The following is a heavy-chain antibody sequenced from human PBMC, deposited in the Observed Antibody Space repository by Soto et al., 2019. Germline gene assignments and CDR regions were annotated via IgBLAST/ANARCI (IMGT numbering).Heavy chain of an antibody. CDR2: ISGSGGST. J-gene: IGHJ6*02. CDR3: AKGITIFGVALVSGMDV. Sequence: PGGSLRLSCAASGFTFSSYAMSWVRQAPGKGLEWVSAISGSGGSTYYADSVKGRFTISRDNSKNTLYLQMNSLRAEDTAVYYCAKGITIFGVALVSGMDVWGPGTMVTVSS. D-gene: IGHD3-3*01. V-gene: IGHV3-23*01. CDR1: GFTFSSYA.